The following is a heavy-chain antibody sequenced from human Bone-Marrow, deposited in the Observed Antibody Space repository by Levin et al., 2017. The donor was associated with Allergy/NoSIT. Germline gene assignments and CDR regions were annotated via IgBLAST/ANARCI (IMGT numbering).Heavy chain of an antibody. Sequence: GGSLRLSCAASGFSFSAYHMHWVRQAPGKGLEWLSYITGSGTIHYADSVKGRFTVSRDNANNPLFLQLNSLRDADTAVYYCARRGMVAGTLDYWGQGTLVIVSS. V-gene: IGHV3-69-1*01. CDR1: GFSFSAYH. CDR2: ITGSGTI. D-gene: IGHD6-19*01. CDR3: ARRGMVAGTLDY. J-gene: IGHJ4*02.